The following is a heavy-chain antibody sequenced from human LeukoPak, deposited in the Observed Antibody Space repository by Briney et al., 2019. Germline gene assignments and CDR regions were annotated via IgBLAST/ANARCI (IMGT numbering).Heavy chain of an antibody. CDR2: INHSGST. D-gene: IGHD3-10*01. CDR3: ARSGIGWFDP. CDR1: GGSFSGFF. V-gene: IGHV4-34*01. J-gene: IGHJ5*02. Sequence: PSETMSPTCVVYGGSFSGFFGSGIRQPPGKGLEWIGGINHSGSTNYNPSLKSRVTISVDTSKNQFSLKLSSVTAADTAVYYCARSGIGWFDPWGRGSLVTVSS.